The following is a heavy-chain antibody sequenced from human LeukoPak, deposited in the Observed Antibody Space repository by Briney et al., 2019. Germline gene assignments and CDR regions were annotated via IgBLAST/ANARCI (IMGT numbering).Heavy chain of an antibody. CDR2: INHSGST. D-gene: IGHD4-4*01. V-gene: IGHV4-34*01. Sequence: SETLSLTCAVYGGSFSGYYWSWIRQPPVKGLEWIGEINHSGSTNYNPSLKSRVTISVDTSKNQFSLKLSSVTAADTAVYYCAVGTVTYGDFDYWGQGTLVTVSS. CDR3: AVGTVTYGDFDY. J-gene: IGHJ4*02. CDR1: GGSFSGYY.